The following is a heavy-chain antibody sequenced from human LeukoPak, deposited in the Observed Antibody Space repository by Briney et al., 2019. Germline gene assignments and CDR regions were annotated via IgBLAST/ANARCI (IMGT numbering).Heavy chain of an antibody. V-gene: IGHV3-23*01. J-gene: IGHJ4*02. CDR2: ISSSGGRA. CDR1: GFTFSSCA. Sequence: GGSLRLSCAASGFTFSSCAMSWVRHAPGKVLEWGSGISSSGGRAYYADSVKGRFTIYRDNSKNTLYLQMNSLRAEETDVYYCAKDRFAVGANFFDYWGQGTLVTVSS. CDR3: AKDRFAVGANFFDY. D-gene: IGHD1-26*01.